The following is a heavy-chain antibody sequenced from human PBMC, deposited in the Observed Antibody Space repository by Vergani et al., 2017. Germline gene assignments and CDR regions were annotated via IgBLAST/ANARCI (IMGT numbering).Heavy chain of an antibody. Sequence: QVQLQESGPGLVKPSQTLSLTCTVSGGSISSGGYYWSWLRQHPGKGLEWIGYIYYSGSTYSNPSLKSRVTISVDTSKNQFSLKLSSVTAADTAVYYCARTASSGYYYDAFDIWGQGTMVTVSS. CDR2: IYYSGST. CDR3: ARTASSGYYYDAFDI. J-gene: IGHJ3*02. D-gene: IGHD3-22*01. CDR1: GGSISSGGYY. V-gene: IGHV4-31*03.